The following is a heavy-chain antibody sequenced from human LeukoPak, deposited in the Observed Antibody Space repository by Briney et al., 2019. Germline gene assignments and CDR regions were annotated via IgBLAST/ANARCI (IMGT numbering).Heavy chain of an antibody. J-gene: IGHJ4*02. D-gene: IGHD1-26*01. CDR2: ISAYNGNT. CDR3: ARDGWELPDYGGY. Sequence: ASVTVSFTASGYTFTIYGISWVRQAPGQGLEWMGWISAYNGNTNYAQKLQGRVTMTTDTSTSTAYMELRSLRSDDTAVYYCARDGWELPDYGGYWGQGTLVTVSS. CDR1: GYTFTIYG. V-gene: IGHV1-18*01.